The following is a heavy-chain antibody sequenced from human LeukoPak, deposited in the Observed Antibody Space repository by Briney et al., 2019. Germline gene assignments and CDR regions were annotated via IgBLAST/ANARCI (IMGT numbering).Heavy chain of an antibody. J-gene: IGHJ4*02. CDR1: GGSISSYY. V-gene: IGHV4-59*01. CDR3: ARAISGPLFDY. CDR2: IYYSGTT. Sequence: SETLSLTCTVSGGSISSYYWSWIRQPPGKGLEWIGYIYYSGTTNYNPSLKSRVTVSVDTSKDQFSLKLTSVTAADTAVYYCARAISGPLFDYWGQGTLVTVSS. D-gene: IGHD2-15*01.